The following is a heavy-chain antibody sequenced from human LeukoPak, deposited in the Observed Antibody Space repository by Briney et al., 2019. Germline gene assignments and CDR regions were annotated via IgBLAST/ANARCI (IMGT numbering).Heavy chain of an antibody. CDR1: GATFSYYA. D-gene: IGHD3-22*01. CDR3: ARDSYYYDSSGYWVY. CDR2: FTPILGTA. J-gene: IGHJ4*02. V-gene: IGHV1-69*10. Sequence: SVKVSCKASGATFSYYALNWVRQAPGQGLELMGVFTPILGTANSTQKFQGRVTITADISTNTVYMELSSMRSEDAAVYYCARDSYYYDSSGYWVYWGQGTLVTVSS.